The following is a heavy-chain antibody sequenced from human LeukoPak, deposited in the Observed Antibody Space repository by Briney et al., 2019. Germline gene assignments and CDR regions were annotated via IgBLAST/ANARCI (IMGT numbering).Heavy chain of an antibody. CDR1: GFTFSCYW. V-gene: IGHV3-74*01. Sequence: GGSLRLSCAASGFTFSCYWMHWVRQAPGKGLVWVSRINSDGSSTSYADSVKGRFTISRDNAKNTLYLQMNSLRAEDTAVYYCARGGVYSSSAPDYWGQGTLVTVSS. D-gene: IGHD6-6*01. CDR3: ARGGVYSSSAPDY. J-gene: IGHJ4*02. CDR2: INSDGSST.